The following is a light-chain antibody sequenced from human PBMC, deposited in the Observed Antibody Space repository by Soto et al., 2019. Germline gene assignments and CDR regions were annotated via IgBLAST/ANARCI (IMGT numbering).Light chain of an antibody. Sequence: DIQMTQSPSSVSASVGDRVTITCRASRDINKWLAWHQQKPGKAPKLLIFSASSLQSGVPSRFSGSGSGTDFTLTITNLQPEDVAIYYCQQAHSFPLTFGPGTKVDLK. CDR2: SAS. CDR1: RDINKW. CDR3: QQAHSFPLT. J-gene: IGKJ3*01. V-gene: IGKV1-12*01.